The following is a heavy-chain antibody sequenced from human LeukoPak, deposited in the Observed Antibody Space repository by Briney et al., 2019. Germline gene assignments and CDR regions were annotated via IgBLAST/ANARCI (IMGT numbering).Heavy chain of an antibody. CDR2: FDPEDGET. CDR3: ATGEGAYCGGDCYSDAFDI. D-gene: IGHD2-21*02. Sequence: ASEKLSCKVSGYTLTELSMHWGRQAPGKGLEWMGGFDPEDGETIYAQKFQGRVTMTEDTSTDTAYMELSSLRSEDTAVYYCATGEGAYCGGDCYSDAFDIWGQGTMVTVSS. V-gene: IGHV1-24*01. J-gene: IGHJ3*02. CDR1: GYTLTELS.